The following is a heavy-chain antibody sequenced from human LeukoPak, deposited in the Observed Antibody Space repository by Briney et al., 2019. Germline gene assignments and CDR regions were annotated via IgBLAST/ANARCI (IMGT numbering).Heavy chain of an antibody. CDR3: ASLTDYSNYGDY. CDR1: GYSISSGYY. CDR2: IYHSGST. D-gene: IGHD4-11*01. J-gene: IGHJ4*02. Sequence: PSETLSLTCTVSGYSISSGYYWGWIRQPPGKGLEWIGSIYHSGSTYYNPSLKSRVTISVDTSKNQFSLKLSSVTAADTAVYYCASLTDYSNYGDYWGQGTLVTVSS. V-gene: IGHV4-38-2*02.